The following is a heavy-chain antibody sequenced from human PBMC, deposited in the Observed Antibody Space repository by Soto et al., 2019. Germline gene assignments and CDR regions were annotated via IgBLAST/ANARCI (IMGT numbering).Heavy chain of an antibody. J-gene: IGHJ6*02. CDR2: IWYDGTTK. V-gene: IGHV3-33*01. Sequence: QVQLVESGGGVVQPGMSLRLSCAASGFTFSNYGMNCVRPAPGKGLEWVAAIWYDGTTKYYADSVKGRFTISRDTSKNTVYLQMNSLIAEDTVVYYCAGACGQPSVWGHGTTVTVSS. D-gene: IGHD1-26*01. CDR3: AGACGQPSV. CDR1: GFTFSNYG.